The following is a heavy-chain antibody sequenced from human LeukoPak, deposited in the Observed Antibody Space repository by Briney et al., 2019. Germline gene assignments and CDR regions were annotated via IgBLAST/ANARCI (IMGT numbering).Heavy chain of an antibody. J-gene: IGHJ6*03. CDR2: IYHSGST. V-gene: IGHV4-38-2*01. CDR3: ARVMGYYYYMDV. CDR1: GYSIRSDYY. Sequence: SETLSLTCAVSGYSIRSDYYWAWIRQPPGKGLEWIGNIYHSGSTYYNPSLNSRVTISVDTSKNQFSLRLSSVTATDTAVFYCARVMGYYYYMDVWGTGTTVTVSS. D-gene: IGHD3-16*01.